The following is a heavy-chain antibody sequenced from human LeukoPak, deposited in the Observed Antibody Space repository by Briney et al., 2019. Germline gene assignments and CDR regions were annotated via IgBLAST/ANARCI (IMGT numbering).Heavy chain of an antibody. J-gene: IGHJ4*02. D-gene: IGHD3-16*02. CDR3: ARGTLGLRLGELSRTFDY. CDR2: IYYSGST. CDR1: GGSISSGGYY. Sequence: SETLSLTCTVSGGSISSGGYYWSWIRQHPGKGLEWIGYIYYSGSTYYNPSLKSRVTISVDTSKNQFSLKLSSVTAADTAVYYCARGTLGLRLGELSRTFDYWGQGTLVTVSS. V-gene: IGHV4-31*03.